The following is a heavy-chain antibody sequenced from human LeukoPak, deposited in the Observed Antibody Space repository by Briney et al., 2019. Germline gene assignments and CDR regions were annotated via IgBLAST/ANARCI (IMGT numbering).Heavy chain of an antibody. CDR3: ARNNIAVAGKGSWFDP. V-gene: IGHV4-59*01. Sequence: SESLSLTCTVSGGSISSYYWSWIRQPPGKGLEWIGYIYYSGSTNYNPSLKSRDTISVDTSKNQFSLKLSSVTAADTAVYYCARNNIAVAGKGSWFDPWGQGTLVTVSS. J-gene: IGHJ5*02. CDR2: IYYSGST. CDR1: GGSISSYY. D-gene: IGHD6-19*01.